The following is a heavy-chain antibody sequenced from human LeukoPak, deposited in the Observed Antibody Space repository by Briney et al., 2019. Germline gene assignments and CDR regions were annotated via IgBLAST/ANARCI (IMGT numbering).Heavy chain of an antibody. CDR2: IYSGGST. CDR1: GFTVSSNY. J-gene: IGHJ4*02. Sequence: GGSLRLSCAASGFTVSSNYMSWVRQAPGKGLEWVSVIYSGGSTYYADSVKGRFTISRDNSKNTLYLQMNSLRAEDTAVYYCARDGGGYYDSSGPLADWGQGTLVTVSS. D-gene: IGHD3-22*01. CDR3: ARDGGGYYDSSGPLAD. V-gene: IGHV3-66*01.